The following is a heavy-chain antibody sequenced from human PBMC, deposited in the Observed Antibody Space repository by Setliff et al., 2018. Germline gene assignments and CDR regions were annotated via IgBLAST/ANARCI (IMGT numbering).Heavy chain of an antibody. D-gene: IGHD2-15*01. V-gene: IGHV3-15*01. CDR1: GSNVSTNF. Sequence: PGGSLRLSCATSGSNVSTNFMSWVRQAPGKGLEWVGHIKSKAYGGTADYATAVKGRFSISRDDSKDTVFLQMNSLKTEDTGTYYCSTGSDGWWGQGTLVTVSS. J-gene: IGHJ4*02. CDR2: IKSKAYGGTA. CDR3: STGSDGW.